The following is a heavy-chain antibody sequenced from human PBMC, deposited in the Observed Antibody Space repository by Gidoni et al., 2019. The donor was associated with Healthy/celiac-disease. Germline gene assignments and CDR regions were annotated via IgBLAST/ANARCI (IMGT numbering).Heavy chain of an antibody. CDR3: ASLRGPWRNFDY. CDR2: INHSGRT. D-gene: IGHD3-3*01. CDR1: GGSFSGYY. J-gene: IGHJ4*02. V-gene: IGHV4-34*01. Sequence: QVQLQQWGAGLLKPSETLSLTCAVYGGSFSGYYWSWIRQPPGKGLEWIGEINHSGRTNYNPSLKSRVTISVDTSKNQFSLKLSSVTAADTAVYYCASLRGPWRNFDYWGQGTLVTVSS.